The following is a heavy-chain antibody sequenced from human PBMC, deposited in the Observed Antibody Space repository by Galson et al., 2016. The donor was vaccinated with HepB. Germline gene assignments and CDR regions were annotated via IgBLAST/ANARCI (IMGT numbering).Heavy chain of an antibody. Sequence: ETLSLTCTVSGGSISSSSYYWGWIRPPPGKGLEWIGSIYYSGSTYYNPSLKSRVTISVDTSKNQFSLKLSSVTAADTAVYYCARHLKIQLWLRGNWFDPWGQGTLVTVSS. D-gene: IGHD5-18*01. V-gene: IGHV4-39*01. CDR2: IYYSGST. CDR3: ARHLKIQLWLRGNWFDP. J-gene: IGHJ5*02. CDR1: GGSISSSSYY.